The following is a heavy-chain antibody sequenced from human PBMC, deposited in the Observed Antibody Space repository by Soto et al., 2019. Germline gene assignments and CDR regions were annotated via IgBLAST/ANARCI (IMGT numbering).Heavy chain of an antibody. J-gene: IGHJ4*02. CDR1: GFTFSSYA. CDR3: AKTPGVLMVYAHFDY. Sequence: GSLRLSCAASGFTFSSYAMSWVRQAPGKGLEWVSAISGSGGSTYYADSVKGRFTISRDNSKNTLYLQMNSLRAEDTAVYYCAKTPGVLMVYAHFDYWGQGTLVTVSS. V-gene: IGHV3-23*01. D-gene: IGHD2-8*01. CDR2: ISGSGGST.